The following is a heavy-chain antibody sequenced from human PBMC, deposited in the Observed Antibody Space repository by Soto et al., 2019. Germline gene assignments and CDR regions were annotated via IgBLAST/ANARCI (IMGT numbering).Heavy chain of an antibody. D-gene: IGHD6-6*01. CDR1: GFTFSSYA. CDR2: ISGSGGST. Sequence: PGGSLRLSCAASGFTFSSYAMSWVRQAPGKGLEWVSAISGSGGSTYYADSVKGRFTISRDNSKNTLYLQMNSLRAEDTAVYYCAKDPRQLGGVNYFDYWGQGTLVTVSS. V-gene: IGHV3-23*01. J-gene: IGHJ4*02. CDR3: AKDPRQLGGVNYFDY.